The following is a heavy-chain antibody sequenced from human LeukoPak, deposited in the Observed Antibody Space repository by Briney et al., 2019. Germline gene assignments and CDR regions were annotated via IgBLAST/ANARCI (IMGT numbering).Heavy chain of an antibody. CDR3: ARSFEILTGYSIDY. Sequence: SETLSLTCTVSGDSISSDDYYWSWLRQPAGKGLEWIGRFSASGNSNYNPSLKSRLTISVDTSKNQFSLKLSSVTAADTAVYYCARSFEILTGYSIDYWGQGTLVTVSS. J-gene: IGHJ4*02. CDR2: FSASGNS. D-gene: IGHD3-9*01. CDR1: GDSISSDDYY. V-gene: IGHV4-61*02.